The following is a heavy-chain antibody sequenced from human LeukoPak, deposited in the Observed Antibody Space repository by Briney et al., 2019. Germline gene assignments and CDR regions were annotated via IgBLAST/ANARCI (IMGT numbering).Heavy chain of an antibody. CDR3: ARRGYYDSSGYYFDY. V-gene: IGHV4-59*01. CDR1: GGSISSYY. J-gene: IGHJ4*02. Sequence: SETLSLTCTVSGGSISSYYWIWIRQPPGKGLEWIGYIYYSGSTNYNPSLKSRVTISVDTSKNQFSLKLSSVTAADTAVYYCARRGYYDSSGYYFDYWGQGTLVTVSS. D-gene: IGHD3-22*01. CDR2: IYYSGST.